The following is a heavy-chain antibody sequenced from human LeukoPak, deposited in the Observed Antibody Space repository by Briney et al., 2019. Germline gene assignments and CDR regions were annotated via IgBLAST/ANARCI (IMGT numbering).Heavy chain of an antibody. CDR1: GDSVSSNSVA. CDR3: ARVAGRIIDY. D-gene: IGHD6-19*01. Sequence: SRTVSLTCAISGDSVSSNSVAWNWIRQSPSRGLEWLGRTYYRSMWYNDYAVSVKSRITINPDTSKNQFSLQLNSVTPEDTAVYYCARVAGRIIDYWGQGTLVTVSS. J-gene: IGHJ4*02. CDR2: TYYRSMWYN. V-gene: IGHV6-1*01.